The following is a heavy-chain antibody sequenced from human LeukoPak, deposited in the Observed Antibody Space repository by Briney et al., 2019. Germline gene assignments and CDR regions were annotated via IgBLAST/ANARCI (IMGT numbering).Heavy chain of an antibody. V-gene: IGHV1-18*01. CDR2: ISAYNGNT. J-gene: IGHJ4*02. Sequence: ASVKVSCKASSYTFTSYGISWVRQAPGQGLEWMGWISAYNGNTNYAQKLQGRVTMTTDTSTSTAYMELRSLRSDDTAVYYCARDLSYDSSGYYHESFPSFWGQGTLVTVSS. CDR3: ARDLSYDSSGYYHESFPSF. CDR1: SYTFTSYG. D-gene: IGHD3-22*01.